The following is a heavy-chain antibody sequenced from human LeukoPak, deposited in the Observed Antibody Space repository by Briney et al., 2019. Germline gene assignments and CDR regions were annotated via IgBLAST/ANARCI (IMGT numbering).Heavy chain of an antibody. V-gene: IGHV4-61*01. CDR3: AREFANLAAFDF. Sequence: SETLSLTCTVSGGSVSSNNYYWSWIRQPPGKGLEWIGYIYYSGNTNYNSSLKSRVTISVDTSKNQFSLKLSSVTAADTAVYYCAREFANLAAFDFWGQGTMVTVSA. CDR1: GGSVSSNNYY. J-gene: IGHJ3*01. CDR2: IYYSGNT.